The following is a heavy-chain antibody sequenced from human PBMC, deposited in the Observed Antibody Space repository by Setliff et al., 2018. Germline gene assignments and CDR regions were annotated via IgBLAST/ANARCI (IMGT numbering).Heavy chain of an antibody. CDR3: ARTYYYASGRLGYYYYYYYMDV. CDR2: IDPSGNT. V-gene: IGHV4-61*09. Sequence: SETLSLTCTVSGGSITSGSNYWSWIRQPAGRGLEWMGHIDPSGNTKYNPSLKSRVTISVDTSKNQFSLKLNSVTAADTAIYYCARTYYYASGRLGYYYYYYYMDVWGKGTTVTVSS. CDR1: GGSITSGSNY. J-gene: IGHJ6*03. D-gene: IGHD3-10*01.